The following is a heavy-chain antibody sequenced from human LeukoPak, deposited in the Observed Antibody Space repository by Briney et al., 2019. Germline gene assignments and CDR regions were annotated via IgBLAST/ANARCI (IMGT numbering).Heavy chain of an antibody. V-gene: IGHV3-15*01. D-gene: IGHD3-9*01. J-gene: IGHJ4*02. CDR2: IKSKTDGGTT. Sequence: PGGSLRLSCAASGFTFSNAWMSWVRQAPGKGLEWVGRIKSKTDGGTTDYAAPVKGRFTISRDDSKNTLYLQMNSLKTEDTAVYYCTTEDYDILTGYPAGYWGQGTLVTVSS. CDR1: GFTFSNAW. CDR3: TTEDYDILTGYPAGY.